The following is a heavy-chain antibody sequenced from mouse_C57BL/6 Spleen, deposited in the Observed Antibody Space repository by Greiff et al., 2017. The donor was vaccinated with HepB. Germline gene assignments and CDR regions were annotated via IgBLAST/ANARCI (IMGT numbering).Heavy chain of an antibody. CDR1: GYTFTSSW. V-gene: IGHV1-55*01. J-gene: IGHJ1*03. CDR3: ARDYYGSSPWYFDV. CDR2: IYPGSGST. Sequence: VQLQQPGAELVKPGASVKMSCKASGYTFTSSWITWVKRRPGQGLEWIGDIYPGSGSTNYNEKFKSKATLTVDTSSSTAYMQLSSLTSEDSAVYYCARDYYGSSPWYFDVWGTGTTVTVSS. D-gene: IGHD1-1*01.